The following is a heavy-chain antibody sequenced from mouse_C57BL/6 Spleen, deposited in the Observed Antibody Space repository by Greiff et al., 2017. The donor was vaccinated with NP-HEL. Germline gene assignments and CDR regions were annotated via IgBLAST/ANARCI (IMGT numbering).Heavy chain of an antibody. D-gene: IGHD2-4*01. V-gene: IGHV1-80*01. CDR2: IYPGDGDT. CDR3: ARSGGLRGYFDY. CDR1: GYAFSSYW. J-gene: IGHJ2*01. Sequence: QVQLKQSGAELVKPGASVKISCKASGYAFSSYWMNWVKQRPGKGLEWIGQIYPGDGDTNYNGKFKGKATLTADKSSSTAYMQLSSLTSEDSAVYFCARSGGLRGYFDYWGQGTTLTVSS.